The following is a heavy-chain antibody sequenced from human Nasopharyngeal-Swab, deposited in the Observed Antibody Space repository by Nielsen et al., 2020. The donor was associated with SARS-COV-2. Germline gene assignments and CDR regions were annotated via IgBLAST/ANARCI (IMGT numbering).Heavy chain of an antibody. CDR3: ASDSRY. CDR2: ISSSGSYM. Sequence: GGSLRLSCAASGFTFSDYSMNWVRQAPGKGLEWVSSISSSGSYMYYTDSVKGRFTMSRDNAKNSLYLQMNSLRAEDTAVYYCASDSRYWGQGTLVTVSS. V-gene: IGHV3-21*01. D-gene: IGHD2-2*01. J-gene: IGHJ4*02. CDR1: GFTFSDYS.